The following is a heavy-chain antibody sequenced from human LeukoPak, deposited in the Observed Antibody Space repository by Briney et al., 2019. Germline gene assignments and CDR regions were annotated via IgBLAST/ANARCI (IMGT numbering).Heavy chain of an antibody. V-gene: IGHV3-74*01. Sequence: PGGSLRLSCAASGFTFGSYWMHWVRHPPGKGLVWVSRINNDGSSTNYADSVKGRFTISRDSAQNTLYLQMNSLRAADTAVSYCATHNSGRPDYWGQGTLVTVSS. CDR3: ATHNSGRPDY. J-gene: IGHJ4*02. D-gene: IGHD1-26*01. CDR1: GFTFGSYW. CDR2: INNDGSST.